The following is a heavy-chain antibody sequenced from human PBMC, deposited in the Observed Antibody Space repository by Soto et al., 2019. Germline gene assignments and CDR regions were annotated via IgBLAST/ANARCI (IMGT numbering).Heavy chain of an antibody. CDR3: AKDIVVVVAAIFGAFDI. Sequence: GGSLRLSCAASGFTFSSYAMSWVRQAPGKGLEWVSAISGSGGSTYYADSVKGRFTISRDNSKNTLYLQMNSLRAEDTAVYYCAKDIVVVVAAIFGAFDIWGQGTMVTVSS. D-gene: IGHD2-15*01. CDR2: ISGSGGST. V-gene: IGHV3-23*01. CDR1: GFTFSSYA. J-gene: IGHJ3*02.